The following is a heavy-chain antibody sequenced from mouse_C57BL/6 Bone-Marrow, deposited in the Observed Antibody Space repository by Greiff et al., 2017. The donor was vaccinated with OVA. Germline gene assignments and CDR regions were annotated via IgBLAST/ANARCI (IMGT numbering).Heavy chain of an antibody. J-gene: IGHJ3*01. V-gene: IGHV8-8*01. Sequence: QVTLKVSGPGILQPSQTLSLTCSFSGFSLSTFGMGVGWLRQPSGMGLEGLAHIWWDDAKYYNPALKSRLTISKDTSKNQVFLKIANVDTADTATYYCARRVGLRPWFAYWGQGTMVTVAA. CDR2: IWWDDAK. D-gene: IGHD2-4*01. CDR1: GFSLSTFGMG. CDR3: ARRVGLRPWFAY.